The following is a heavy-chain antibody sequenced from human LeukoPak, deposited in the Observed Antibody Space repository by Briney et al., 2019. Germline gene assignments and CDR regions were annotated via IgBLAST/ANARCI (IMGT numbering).Heavy chain of an antibody. Sequence: SETLSLTCTVSGGSISSGDYYWSWIRQPPGKGLEWIGYIYYSGSTYYNPPLKSRVTISVDTSKNQFSLKLSSVTAADTAVYYCARVGDSSGYYSLAFDIWGQGTMVTVSS. CDR2: IYYSGST. D-gene: IGHD3-22*01. CDR3: ARVGDSSGYYSLAFDI. V-gene: IGHV4-30-4*01. CDR1: GGSISSGDYY. J-gene: IGHJ3*02.